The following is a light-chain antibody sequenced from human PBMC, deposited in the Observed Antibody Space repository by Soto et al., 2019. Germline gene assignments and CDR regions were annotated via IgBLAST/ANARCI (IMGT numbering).Light chain of an antibody. J-gene: IGLJ3*02. CDR3: TSCAGSHARWG. Sequence: QSVLTQPPAASGSPGQSVTISCTGTSSDVGGYNYVSWYQQHPGKAPKLMIYEVSKRPSGVPDRFSGSKSANTASLTVSGLQAEDEADYSRTSCAGSHARWGFAGGTKLTVL. CDR2: EVS. V-gene: IGLV2-8*01. CDR1: SSDVGGYNY.